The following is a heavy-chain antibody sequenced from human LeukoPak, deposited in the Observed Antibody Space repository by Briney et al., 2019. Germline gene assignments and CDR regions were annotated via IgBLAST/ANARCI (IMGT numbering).Heavy chain of an antibody. CDR2: ISSSSSYI. Sequence: GGSLRLSCAASGFSFSSYSMTWVRQAPGKGLEWVSSISSSSSYIYYADSVKGRFTISRDNAKNSLYLQMNSLRAEDTAVYYCASKRQQLPTGTFDYWGQGTLVTVSS. CDR1: GFSFSSYS. CDR3: ASKRQQLPTGTFDY. D-gene: IGHD6-13*01. J-gene: IGHJ4*02. V-gene: IGHV3-21*01.